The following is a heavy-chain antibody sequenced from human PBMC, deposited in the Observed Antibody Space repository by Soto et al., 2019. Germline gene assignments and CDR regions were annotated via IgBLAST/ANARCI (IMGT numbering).Heavy chain of an antibody. CDR1: GGTFSSYA. CDR3: ARVTGRCTNGVCYKPLYYYYYYGMDV. CDR2: IIPIFGTA. Sequence: SVKVSCKASGGTFSSYAISWVRQAPGQGLEWMGGIIPIFGTANYAQKFQGRVTITADESTSTAYMELSSLRSEDTAVYDCARVTGRCTNGVCYKPLYYYYYYGMDVWGQGTTVTVSS. J-gene: IGHJ6*02. V-gene: IGHV1-69*13. D-gene: IGHD2-8*01.